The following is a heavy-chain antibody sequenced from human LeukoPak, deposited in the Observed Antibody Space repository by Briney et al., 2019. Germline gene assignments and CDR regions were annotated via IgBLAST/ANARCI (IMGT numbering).Heavy chain of an antibody. CDR2: INPNRGGK. CDR1: GYAFTGYY. J-gene: IGHJ4*02. D-gene: IGHD2-15*01. Sequence: ASVKVSFKCSGYAFTGYYLHWVRHPPAQGLGWVGLINPNRGGKNYAQKFQGRVTMTRDTSISTAYMELSSLRSDDTAVYYCSRGGYDSDGSCNSFDYWAREPWSSSPQ. V-gene: IGHV1-2*02. CDR3: SRGGYDSDGSCNSFDY.